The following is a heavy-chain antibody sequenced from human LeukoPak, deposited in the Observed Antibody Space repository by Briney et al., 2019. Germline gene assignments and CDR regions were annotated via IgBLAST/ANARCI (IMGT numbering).Heavy chain of an antibody. CDR3: ARDLSGSYWFDP. J-gene: IGHJ5*02. D-gene: IGHD1-26*01. Sequence: PSETLSLTCTVSGGSISSDSYYWSWIRQPPGKGLEWIGYIYYSGSTNYNPSLKSRVTISVDTSKNQFSLKLSSVTAADTAVYYCARDLSGSYWFDPWGQGTLVTVSS. CDR1: GGSISSDSYY. V-gene: IGHV4-61*01. CDR2: IYYSGST.